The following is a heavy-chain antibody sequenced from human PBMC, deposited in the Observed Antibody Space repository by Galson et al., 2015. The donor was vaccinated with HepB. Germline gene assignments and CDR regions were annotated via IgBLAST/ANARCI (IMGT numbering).Heavy chain of an antibody. V-gene: IGHV1-2*04. Sequence: SVKVSCKASGYTFTDYYMHWVRQAPGQGLEWMGWINPNSGGTHYAQKFQGWVTMTRDTSISTAYMELSRLRSDDTALYYCARTWPYGGSYYYFDYWGQGTLVAVSS. D-gene: IGHD1-26*01. CDR3: ARTWPYGGSYYYFDY. CDR1: GYTFTDYY. CDR2: INPNSGGT. J-gene: IGHJ4*02.